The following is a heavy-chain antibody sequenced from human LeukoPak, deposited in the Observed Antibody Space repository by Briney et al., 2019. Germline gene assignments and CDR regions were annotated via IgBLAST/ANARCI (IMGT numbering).Heavy chain of an antibody. V-gene: IGHV1-18*01. Sequence: ASVKVSCKASGHTFTSYGISWVRQAPGQGLEWMGWISAYNGNTNYAQKLQGRVTMTTDTSTSTAYMELRSLRSDDTAVYYCARAPPTTVTTFNFDYWGQGTLVTVSS. CDR2: ISAYNGNT. CDR1: GHTFTSYG. CDR3: ARAPPTTVTTFNFDY. J-gene: IGHJ4*02. D-gene: IGHD4-17*01.